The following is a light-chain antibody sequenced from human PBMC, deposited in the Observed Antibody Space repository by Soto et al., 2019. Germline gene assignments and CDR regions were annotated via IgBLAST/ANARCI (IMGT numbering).Light chain of an antibody. J-gene: IGLJ1*01. CDR3: FSYTSSGTYV. CDR2: EVS. CDR1: ISDVGNYKY. Sequence: SALTHPASVSGSPGQSITISCTGTISDVGNYKYVSWYQQHPGKATKLMIYEVSNRPSGVSIRFSGSKSSNTASLSISGLQAEYETDYYCFSYTSSGTYVFGPGTKVTGL. V-gene: IGLV2-14*01.